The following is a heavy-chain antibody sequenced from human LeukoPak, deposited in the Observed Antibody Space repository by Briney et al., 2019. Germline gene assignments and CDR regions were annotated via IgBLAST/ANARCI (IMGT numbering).Heavy chain of an antibody. CDR2: IYYSGST. CDR1: GGSISSYY. Sequence: SETLSLTCTVSGGSISSYYWSWIRQPPGKGLEWIGYIYYSGSTNYNPFLKSRVTISVDTSKNQFSLKLSSVTAADTAVYYCARELDDAFDIWGQGTMVTVSS. J-gene: IGHJ3*02. D-gene: IGHD1-1*01. V-gene: IGHV4-59*01. CDR3: ARELDDAFDI.